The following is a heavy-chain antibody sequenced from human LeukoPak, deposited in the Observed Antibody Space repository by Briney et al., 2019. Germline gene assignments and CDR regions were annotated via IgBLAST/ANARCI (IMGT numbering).Heavy chain of an antibody. CDR1: GLTFSTYA. V-gene: IGHV3-23*01. J-gene: IGHJ6*03. D-gene: IGHD4-11*01. CDR3: ASKHSDSIYYFYYYMDV. CDR2: ISGSGAST. Sequence: QSGGSLRLSCAASGLTFSTYAMTWVRQAPGKGLEWVSAISGSGASTYYADSVKGRFTISRDNSKNILYLQMNSLRAEDTAVYYCASKHSDSIYYFYYYMDVWGKGTTVTVSS.